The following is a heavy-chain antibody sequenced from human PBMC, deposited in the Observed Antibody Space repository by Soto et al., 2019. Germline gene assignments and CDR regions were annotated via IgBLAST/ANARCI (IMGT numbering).Heavy chain of an antibody. CDR3: AKVGYYDSSGHNWFDP. CDR2: ISGSGGST. D-gene: IGHD3-22*01. CDR1: GFTFSSYV. J-gene: IGHJ5*02. V-gene: IGHV3-23*01. Sequence: PGVSLRLSCAVSGFTFSSYVMSWVRQAPGKGLEWVSAISGSGGSTYYADSVKGRFTISRDNSKNTLYLQMNSLRADDTAVYYCAKVGYYDSSGHNWFDPWGQGTLVTVSS.